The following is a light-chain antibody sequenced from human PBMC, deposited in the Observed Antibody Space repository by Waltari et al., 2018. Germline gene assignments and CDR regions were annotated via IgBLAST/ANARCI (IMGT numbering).Light chain of an antibody. Sequence: QSVLTQPPSVSGAPGQRVTISCTGSSSNTGAGFDVPWYQHLPGKVPKLLIYGNTDRPSGVPVRFSGSKSGTSAYLAITGLQAEDEADYYCQSYDSSLSASIFGGGTKLTVL. CDR3: QSYDSSLSASI. J-gene: IGLJ2*01. CDR2: GNT. V-gene: IGLV1-40*01. CDR1: SSNTGAGFD.